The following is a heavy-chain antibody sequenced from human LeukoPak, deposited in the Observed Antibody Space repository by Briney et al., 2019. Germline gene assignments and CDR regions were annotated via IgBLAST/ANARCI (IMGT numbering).Heavy chain of an antibody. V-gene: IGHV1-2*02. CDR3: ARDDSSGYSTGTAEN. J-gene: IGHJ4*02. Sequence: GASVKVSCKASGYTFTDYYIHWVRQAPGQGLEWMGWINPKSGGTNYAQKFQGRVTMTRDTSISTAYMELSGLRSDDTAVYYCARDDSSGYSTGTAENWGQGPLVSVSS. CDR1: GYTFTDYY. D-gene: IGHD3-22*01. CDR2: INPKSGGT.